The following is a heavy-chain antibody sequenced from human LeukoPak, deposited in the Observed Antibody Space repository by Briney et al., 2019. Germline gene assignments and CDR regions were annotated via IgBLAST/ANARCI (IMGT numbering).Heavy chain of an antibody. J-gene: IGHJ4*02. CDR3: ARVGVGATTFDY. D-gene: IGHD1-26*01. CDR2: INHSGST. CDR1: GGSFSGYY. V-gene: IGHV4-34*01. Sequence: SETLSLTCAVYGGSFSGYYWSWIRQPPGKGLEWIGEINHSGSTNYNPSLKSRVTISVDTSKNQFSLELSSVTAADTAVYYCARVGVGATTFDYWGQGTLVTVSS.